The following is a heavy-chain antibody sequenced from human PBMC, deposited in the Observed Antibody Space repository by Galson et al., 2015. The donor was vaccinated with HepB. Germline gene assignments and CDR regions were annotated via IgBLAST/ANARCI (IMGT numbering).Heavy chain of an antibody. CDR2: ISYDGSNK. Sequence: SLRLSCAASGFTFSSYGMHWVRQAPGKGLEWVAVISYDGSNKYYADSVKGRFTISRDNSKNTLYLQMNSLRAEDTAVYYCAKDRRYSSYYYYYMDVWGKGTTVTVSS. D-gene: IGHD6-13*01. CDR1: GFTFSSYG. CDR3: AKDRRYSSYYYYYMDV. J-gene: IGHJ6*03. V-gene: IGHV3-30*18.